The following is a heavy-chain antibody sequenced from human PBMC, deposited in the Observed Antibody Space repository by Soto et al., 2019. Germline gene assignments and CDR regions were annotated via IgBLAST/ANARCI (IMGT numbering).Heavy chain of an antibody. Sequence: SETLSLTCNVSGDSITTGGYYWSWVRQQPGKGLEWIGYIYYSATTNYNPSLKSRVTISVDTSKNQFSLKLTSVTAADTAVYYCAKDQLAVAGLNWFDPGGKGTLVTVS. V-gene: IGHV4-61*08. CDR2: IYYSATT. CDR3: AKDQLAVAGLNWFDP. D-gene: IGHD6-19*01. J-gene: IGHJ5*02. CDR1: GDSITTGGYY.